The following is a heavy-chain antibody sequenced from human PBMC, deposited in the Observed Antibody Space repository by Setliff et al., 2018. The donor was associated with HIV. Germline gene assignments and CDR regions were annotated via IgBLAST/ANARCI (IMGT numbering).Heavy chain of an antibody. J-gene: IGHJ4*02. CDR2: IHYSGST. CDR3: VRNSFDYVEEE. D-gene: IGHD3-9*01. Sequence: SETLSLTCTVSGGSISGGVHYWSWIRQHPGKGLEWIGYIHYSGSTYYNPSLKSQVTISVDTSKNRLSLKLSSVTAADTAVYYCVRNSFDYVEEEWGQGTQVTV. CDR1: GGSISGGVHY. V-gene: IGHV4-31*01.